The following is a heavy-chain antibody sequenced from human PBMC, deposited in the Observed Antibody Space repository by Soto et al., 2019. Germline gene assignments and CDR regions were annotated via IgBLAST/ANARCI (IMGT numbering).Heavy chain of an antibody. CDR2: ISGSGFKK. J-gene: IGHJ5*02. D-gene: IGHD1-26*01. V-gene: IGHV3-23*01. CDR3: AKNQGVELVPLATVDWFDP. CDR1: GFTFENFG. Sequence: LRLSCEASGFTFENFGMSWVRQAPGKGLEWISSISGSGFKKYYADSVKGRFTISRDNSKSTVYLELNNLSAEDTAVYHCAKNQGVELVPLATVDWFDPWGQGSVVTVSS.